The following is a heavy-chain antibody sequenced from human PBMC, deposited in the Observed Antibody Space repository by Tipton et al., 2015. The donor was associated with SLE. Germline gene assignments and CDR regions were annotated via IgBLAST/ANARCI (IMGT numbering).Heavy chain of an antibody. V-gene: IGHV4-59*08. CDR1: DASMNYYY. CDR3: ARQGEYSSSSGFWFDP. D-gene: IGHD6-6*01. Sequence: TLSLTCTVSDASMNYYYWTWIRQPPGKGLEWIGYIHYSGSTNCDPSLKSRVTISLDTSKNQFSLRLSSVSAADTAIYYCARQGEYSSSSGFWFDPWGQGTQVTVSS. CDR2: IHYSGST. J-gene: IGHJ5*02.